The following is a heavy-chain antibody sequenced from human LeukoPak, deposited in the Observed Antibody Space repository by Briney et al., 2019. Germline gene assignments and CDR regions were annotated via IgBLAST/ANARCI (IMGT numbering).Heavy chain of an antibody. D-gene: IGHD6-13*01. CDR2: VSDSGAGT. J-gene: IGHJ4*02. CDR1: TFTFSIFA. CDR3: AKTAGIPAAGIDY. Sequence: GGSLRLSCAASTFTFSIFAMTWVRQAPGKGLEWVSAVSDSGAGTYYADSVKGRFTISRDNSKNTLYLQMNSLRAEDTAVYYCAKTAGIPAAGIDYWGQGTLVTV. V-gene: IGHV3-23*01.